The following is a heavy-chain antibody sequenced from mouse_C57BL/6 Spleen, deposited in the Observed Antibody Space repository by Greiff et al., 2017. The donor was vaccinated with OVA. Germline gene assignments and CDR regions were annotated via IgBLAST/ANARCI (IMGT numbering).Heavy chain of an antibody. Sequence: EVQLQQSGPELVKPGASVKISCKASGYTFTDYYMNWVKQSHGKSLEWIGDINPNNGGTSYNQKFKGKATLTVDKSSSTAYMELRSLTSEDSAVYYGARYGYDVGYAMDYWGQGTSVTVSS. CDR1: GYTFTDYY. CDR2: INPNNGGT. CDR3: ARYGYDVGYAMDY. D-gene: IGHD2-2*01. J-gene: IGHJ4*01. V-gene: IGHV1-26*01.